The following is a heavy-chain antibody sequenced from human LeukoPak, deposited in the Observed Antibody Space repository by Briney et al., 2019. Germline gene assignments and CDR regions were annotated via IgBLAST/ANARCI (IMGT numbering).Heavy chain of an antibody. CDR3: ARHGSMIPSYYYDMDV. Sequence: SETLSLTCTVSGGSISSYYWSWIRQPPGKGLEWIGYIYYSGSTNYNPSLKSRVTISVDTSKNQFSLKLSSVTAADTAVYYCARHGSMIPSYYYDMDVWGQGTTVTVSS. J-gene: IGHJ6*02. D-gene: IGHD3-22*01. CDR1: GGSISSYY. CDR2: IYYSGST. V-gene: IGHV4-59*08.